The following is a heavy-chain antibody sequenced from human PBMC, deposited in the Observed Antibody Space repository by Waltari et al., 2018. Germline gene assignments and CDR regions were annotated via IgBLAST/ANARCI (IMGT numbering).Heavy chain of an antibody. CDR1: DGSISSGCYS. V-gene: IGHV4-39*01. CDR2: ISYSGSS. CDR3: ARLSYHIVTGYGWFDP. D-gene: IGHD3-9*01. Sequence: QLQLQESGPGLVTPSETLSLTCTVSDGSISSGCYSWGWLLQPTGKCLEWSGIISYSGSSYYNPSLKSRVTISVDTSKNQFSLKLSSVTAADTAVYYCARLSYHIVTGYGWFDPWGLGTLVTVSS. J-gene: IGHJ5*02.